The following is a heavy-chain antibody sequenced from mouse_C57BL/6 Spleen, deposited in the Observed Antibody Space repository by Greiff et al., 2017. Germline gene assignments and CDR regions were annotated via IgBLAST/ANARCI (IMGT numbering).Heavy chain of an antibody. CDR1: GYAFTNYL. Sequence: QVQLKQSGAELVRPGTSVKVSCKASGYAFTNYLIEWVKQRPGQGLEWIGVINPGSGGTNYNEKFKGKATLTADKSSSTAYMQLSSLTSEDSAVXFCARTYYGNPYYAMDYGGQGTSVTVSS. CDR3: ARTYYGNPYYAMDY. D-gene: IGHD2-10*01. CDR2: INPGSGGT. J-gene: IGHJ4*01. V-gene: IGHV1-54*01.